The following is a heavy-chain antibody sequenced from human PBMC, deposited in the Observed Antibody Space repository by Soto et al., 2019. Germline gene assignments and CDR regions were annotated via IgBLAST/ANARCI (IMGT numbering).Heavy chain of an antibody. D-gene: IGHD4-17*01. V-gene: IGHV4-34*01. CDR3: ASAVNNWFDP. Sequence: QVELQQWGAGLLKPSETLSLTCAVYGGSFSGYYWSWIRQPPGKGLEWIGEINHSGSTNYNPSLKSRVTISVDTSKNQFSLKLSSVTAADRAVYYCASAVNNWFDPWGQGTLVTVSS. J-gene: IGHJ5*02. CDR2: INHSGST. CDR1: GGSFSGYY.